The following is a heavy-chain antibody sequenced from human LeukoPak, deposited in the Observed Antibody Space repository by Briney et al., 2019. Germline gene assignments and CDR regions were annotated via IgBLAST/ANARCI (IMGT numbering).Heavy chain of an antibody. CDR3: ARATVVTPFDY. Sequence: SETLSLTCTVSGGSISSSSYYWGWIRQPPGKGLEWIGSIYYSGSTYYNPSLKSRDTISVDTSKNQFSLKLSSVTAADTAVYYCARATVVTPFDYWGQGTLVTVSS. J-gene: IGHJ4*02. V-gene: IGHV4-39*07. D-gene: IGHD4-23*01. CDR1: GGSISSSSYY. CDR2: IYYSGST.